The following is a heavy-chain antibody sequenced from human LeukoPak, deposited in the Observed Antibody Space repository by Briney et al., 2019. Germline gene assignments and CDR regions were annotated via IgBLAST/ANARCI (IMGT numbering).Heavy chain of an antibody. CDR3: AKGLPHYDFWSGYPDY. Sequence: GGSLRLSCAASGFTFSSYGMHWVRQAPGKGLEWVAFIRYDGSNKYYADSVKGRFTISRDNSKNTLYLQMNSLRAEDTAVYYCAKGLPHYDFWSGYPDYWGQGTLVTVSS. CDR2: IRYDGSNK. V-gene: IGHV3-30*02. CDR1: GFTFSSYG. D-gene: IGHD3-3*01. J-gene: IGHJ4*02.